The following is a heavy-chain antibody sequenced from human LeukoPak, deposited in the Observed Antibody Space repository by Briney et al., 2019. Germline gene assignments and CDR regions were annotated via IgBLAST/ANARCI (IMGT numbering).Heavy chain of an antibody. CDR3: ARVMGRYCSSTSCYVDY. CDR2: ISYDGSNK. J-gene: IGHJ4*02. Sequence: GSLRLFCAASGITFSSYAMHWVRQAPGKGLEWVAVISYDGSNKYYADSVKGRFTISRDNSKNTLYLQMNSLRAEDTAVYYCARVMGRYCSSTSCYVDYWGQGTLVTVSS. V-gene: IGHV3-30*04. D-gene: IGHD2-2*01. CDR1: GITFSSYA.